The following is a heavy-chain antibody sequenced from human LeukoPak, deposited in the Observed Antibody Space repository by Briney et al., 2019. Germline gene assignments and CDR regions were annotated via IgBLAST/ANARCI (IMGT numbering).Heavy chain of an antibody. Sequence: PSETLSLTCTVSGGSISSYYWSWIRQPPGKGLEWIGYIYYSGSTNHNPSLKSRVTISVDTSKNQFSLKLSSVTAADTAVYYCARETQWLAIDYWGQGTLVTVSS. D-gene: IGHD6-19*01. J-gene: IGHJ4*02. V-gene: IGHV4-59*01. CDR3: ARETQWLAIDY. CDR1: GGSISSYY. CDR2: IYYSGST.